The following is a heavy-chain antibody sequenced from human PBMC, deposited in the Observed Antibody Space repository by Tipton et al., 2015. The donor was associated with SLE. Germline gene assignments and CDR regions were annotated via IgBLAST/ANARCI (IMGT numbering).Heavy chain of an antibody. Sequence: TLSLTCTVSGGSMSSGNYYWSWIRQPAGKGLEWIGRLYASGSTNYNPSLKSRVTISEDTSKNQFSLKLTSVTAADTAVYYCARERGDGYNYDAFDIWGQGTMVTVSS. V-gene: IGHV4-61*02. J-gene: IGHJ3*02. CDR2: LYASGST. CDR1: GGSMSSGNYY. D-gene: IGHD5-24*01. CDR3: ARERGDGYNYDAFDI.